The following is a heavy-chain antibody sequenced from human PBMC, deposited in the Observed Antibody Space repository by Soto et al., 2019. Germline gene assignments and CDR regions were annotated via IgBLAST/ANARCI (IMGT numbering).Heavy chain of an antibody. CDR1: GGSISSSSYY. CDR3: ARLPYDILTGYSPWYDY. V-gene: IGHV4-39*01. J-gene: IGHJ4*02. CDR2: IYYSGST. D-gene: IGHD3-9*01. Sequence: PSETLSLTCTVSGGSISSSSYYWGWIRQPPGKGLEWIGSIYYSGSTYYNPSLKSRVTISVDTSKNQFSLKLSSVTAADTAVYYCARLPYDILTGYSPWYDYWGQGTLVTVSS.